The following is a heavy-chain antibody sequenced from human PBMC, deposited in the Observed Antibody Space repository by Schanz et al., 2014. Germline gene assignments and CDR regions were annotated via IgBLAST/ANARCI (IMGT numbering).Heavy chain of an antibody. V-gene: IGHV3-23*04. CDR2: ISGSGAST. J-gene: IGHJ3*02. CDR3: AKGRFGELSAFDI. CDR1: GFTFSSYA. D-gene: IGHD3-10*01. Sequence: EVQLAESGGGLVQPGGSLRLSCAASGFTFSSYAINWVRQAPGKGLEWVSGISGSGASTYYADSVKGRFTISRDNSKNTLYLQMNSLRAEDTAVYYCAKGRFGELSAFDIWGQGTRVTVSS.